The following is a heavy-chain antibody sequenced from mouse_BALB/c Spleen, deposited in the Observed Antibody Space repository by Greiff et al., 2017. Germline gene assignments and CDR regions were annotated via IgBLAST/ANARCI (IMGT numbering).Heavy chain of an antibody. J-gene: IGHJ4*01. CDR2: IWWDDDK. D-gene: IGHD2-1*01. CDR1: GFSLSTSGMG. CDR3: ARIYGNYFYAMDY. V-gene: IGHV8-8*01. Sequence: QVTLKVSGPGILQPSQTLSLTCSFSGFSLSTSGMGVGWIRQPSGKGLEWLAHIWWDDDKRYNPALKSRLTISKDTSSNQVFLKIASVDTADTATYYCARIYGNYFYAMDYWGQGTSVTVSS.